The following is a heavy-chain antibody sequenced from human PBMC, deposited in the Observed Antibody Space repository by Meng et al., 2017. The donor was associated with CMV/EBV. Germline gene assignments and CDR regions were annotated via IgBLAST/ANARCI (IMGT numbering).Heavy chain of an antibody. D-gene: IGHD3-9*01. V-gene: IGHV4-34*01. Sequence: SETLSLTCAVYGGSFSGYYWSWIRQPPGKGLEWIGEINHSGSTNYNPSLKSRVTISVDTSKNQFSLKLSSVTAADTAVYYCAYYDILTGLRNRGQGTLVTVSS. CDR2: INHSGST. CDR1: GGSFSGYY. J-gene: IGHJ4*02. CDR3: AYYDILTGLRN.